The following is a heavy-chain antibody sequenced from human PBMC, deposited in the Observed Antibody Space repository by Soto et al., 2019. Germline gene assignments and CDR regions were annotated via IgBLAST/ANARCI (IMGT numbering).Heavy chain of an antibody. J-gene: IGHJ4*02. CDR2: IIPIFGTA. CDR1: GGTFSSYA. CDR3: ASLYDSSGYQELDY. V-gene: IGHV1-69*13. Sequence: SVKVSCKASGGTFSSYAISWVRQAPGQGLEWMGGIIPIFGTANYAQKFQGRVTITADESTSTAYMELSSLRSEDTAVYYCASLYDSSGYQELDYWGQGTLVTVSS. D-gene: IGHD3-22*01.